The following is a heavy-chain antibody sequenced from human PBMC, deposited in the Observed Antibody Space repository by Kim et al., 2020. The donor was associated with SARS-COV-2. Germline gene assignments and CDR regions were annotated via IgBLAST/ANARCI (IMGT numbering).Heavy chain of an antibody. CDR2: IYYSGST. J-gene: IGHJ4*02. Sequence: SETLSLTCTVSGGSISSSSYYWSWIRQPPGKGLEWIGSIYYSGSTYYNPSLKSRVTISVDTSKNQFSLKLSSVTAADTAVYYCARHPSGYYHFDYWGQGTLVTVSS. CDR3: ARHPSGYYHFDY. V-gene: IGHV4-39*01. D-gene: IGHD3-22*01. CDR1: GGSISSSSYY.